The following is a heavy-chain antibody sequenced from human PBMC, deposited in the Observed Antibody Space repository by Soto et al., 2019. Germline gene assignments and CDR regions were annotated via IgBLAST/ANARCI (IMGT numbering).Heavy chain of an antibody. J-gene: IGHJ6*02. CDR3: ASVGYCSSTSCYADYYYGMDV. CDR1: GGTFSSYA. D-gene: IGHD2-2*01. V-gene: IGHV1-69*13. Sequence: SVKVSCKASGGTFSSYAISWVRQAPGQGLEWMGGIIPIFGTANYAQKFQGRVTITADESTSTAYMELSSLRSEDTAVYYCASVGYCSSTSCYADYYYGMDVWGQGTTVTVSS. CDR2: IIPIFGTA.